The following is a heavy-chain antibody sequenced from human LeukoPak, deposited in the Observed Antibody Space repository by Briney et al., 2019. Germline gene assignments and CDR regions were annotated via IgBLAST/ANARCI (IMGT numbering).Heavy chain of an antibody. J-gene: IGHJ6*03. CDR2: IRYDGSNK. CDR1: GFTFSSYG. CDR3: ARVNFWSTYYYMDV. V-gene: IGHV3-30*02. Sequence: GGSLRLSCAASGFTFSSYGMHWVRQAPGKGLEWVAFIRYDGSNKYYADSVKGRFTISRDNAKNSLYLQMNSLRAEDTAVYYCARVNFWSTYYYMDVWGKGTTVTVSS. D-gene: IGHD3-3*01.